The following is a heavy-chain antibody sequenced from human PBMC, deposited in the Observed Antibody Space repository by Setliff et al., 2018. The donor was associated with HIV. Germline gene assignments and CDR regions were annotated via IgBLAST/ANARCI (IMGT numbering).Heavy chain of an antibody. CDR3: AKDGDYRNGDYDAFDI. CDR1: GYTFTGYY. D-gene: IGHD4-4*01. J-gene: IGHJ3*02. CDR2: MKYDESSE. V-gene: IGHV3-30*02. Sequence: PGGSLRLSCAASGYTFTGYYMHWVRQAPGKGLEWVAFMKYDESSEYYADSVKGRVTISRDNSKNTVDLQMNSLRTEDTAVYYCAKDGDYRNGDYDAFDIWGLGTMVTVSS.